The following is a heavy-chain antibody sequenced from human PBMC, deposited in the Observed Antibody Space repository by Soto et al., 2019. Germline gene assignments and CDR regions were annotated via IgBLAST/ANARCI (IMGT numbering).Heavy chain of an antibody. D-gene: IGHD4-4*01. CDR2: ISSSSSTI. J-gene: IGHJ4*01. Sequence: GASLKLCCAASGFTFISYSMNWVRQAPGKGLEWVSYISSSSSTIYYADSVKGRFTISRDNAKNSLYLQMDSLRPEDTAIYYCAREGVTNYTDYYFDLWGHGALVTVSS. CDR1: GFTFISYS. CDR3: AREGVTNYTDYYFDL. V-gene: IGHV3-48*01.